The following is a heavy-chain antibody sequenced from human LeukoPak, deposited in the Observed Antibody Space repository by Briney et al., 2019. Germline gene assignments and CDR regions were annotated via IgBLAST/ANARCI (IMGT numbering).Heavy chain of an antibody. Sequence: PSETLSLTCTVSGGSISSYYWSWIRQPPGKGLEWIGYIYYSGSTNYNPPLKSRVTISVDTSKNQFSLKLSSVTAADTAVYYCARLGPGATVDYWGQGTLVTVSS. CDR2: IYYSGST. J-gene: IGHJ4*02. V-gene: IGHV4-59*01. CDR3: ARLGPGATVDY. CDR1: GGSISSYY. D-gene: IGHD1-26*01.